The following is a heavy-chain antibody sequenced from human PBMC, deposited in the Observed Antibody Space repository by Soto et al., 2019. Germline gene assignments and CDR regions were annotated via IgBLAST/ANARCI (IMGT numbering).Heavy chain of an antibody. CDR1: GGSVGSGEYY. CDR3: ARDVAHGYTENV. J-gene: IGHJ3*01. CDR2: IYDSGNT. V-gene: IGHV4-30-4*01. Sequence: QVQLQESGPGLVKPSQTLSLACTVSGGSVGSGEYYYSWIRQPPGKGLEWIGYIYDSGNTNYTPYLKGRVTMSLDRSNNQVSLKLSSVTAADTAVYFCARDVAHGYTENVWGQGTMVTVSS. D-gene: IGHD5-18*01.